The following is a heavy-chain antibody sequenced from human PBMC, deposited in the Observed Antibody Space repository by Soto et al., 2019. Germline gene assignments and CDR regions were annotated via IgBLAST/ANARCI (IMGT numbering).Heavy chain of an antibody. Sequence: SETLSLTCTVSGSSISSYYWSWIRQPAGKGLEWIGRIYTGGSTHYNPSLKSRVTLSVDTSKNQFSLKLTSVTAADTAVYFCAGDQGYYYSGTDVWGQGTTVTVSS. CDR2: IYTGGST. CDR3: AGDQGYYYSGTDV. J-gene: IGHJ6*02. V-gene: IGHV4-4*07. CDR1: GSSISSYY.